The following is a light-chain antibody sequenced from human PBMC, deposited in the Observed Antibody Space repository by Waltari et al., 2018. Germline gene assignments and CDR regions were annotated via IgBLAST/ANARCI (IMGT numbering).Light chain of an antibody. CDR2: DTS. V-gene: IGKV3-11*01. CDR1: QRVDKY. J-gene: IGKJ4*01. Sequence: EIVLTQSPATLSLSPGERATLSCRASQRVDKYFAWYQKKPGQAPRLLIYDTSIRATGIPARFSGSGSGTDFTLTISSLEPEDFAVYYCQLRTYWPALTFGGGTKVEIK. CDR3: QLRTYWPALT.